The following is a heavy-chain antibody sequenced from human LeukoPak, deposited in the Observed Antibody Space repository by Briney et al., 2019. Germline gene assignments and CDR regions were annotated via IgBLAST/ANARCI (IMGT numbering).Heavy chain of an antibody. Sequence: GASVKVSCKASGYTFTSYGISWVRQAPGQGLEWMGWISAYNGNTNYAQKLQGRVTMTTDTSTITAYMELRSLRSDDTAMYYCARDWVGYYGSGSGGDWFDPWGQGDLVTVSS. D-gene: IGHD3-10*01. CDR3: ARDWVGYYGSGSGGDWFDP. CDR1: GYTFTSYG. V-gene: IGHV1-18*01. CDR2: ISAYNGNT. J-gene: IGHJ5*02.